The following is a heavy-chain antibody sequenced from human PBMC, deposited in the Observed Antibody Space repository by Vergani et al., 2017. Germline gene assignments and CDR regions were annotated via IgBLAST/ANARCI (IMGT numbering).Heavy chain of an antibody. V-gene: IGHV4-34*01. CDR1: GGSFSGYY. D-gene: IGHD3-10*01. CDR3: ARGQGGSYYGSGGDYFDY. CDR2: INHSGST. J-gene: IGHJ4*02. Sequence: QVQLQQWGAGLLKPSETLSLTCAVYGGSFSGYYWSWIRQPPGKGLEWIGEINHSGSTNYNPSLKSRVTISVDTSKNQFSLKLSSVTAADTAVYYCARGQGGSYYGSGGDYFDYWGQGTLVTVSS.